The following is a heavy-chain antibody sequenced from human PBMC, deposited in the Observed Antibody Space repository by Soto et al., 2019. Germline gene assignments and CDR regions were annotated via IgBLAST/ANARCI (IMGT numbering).Heavy chain of an antibody. Sequence: QITLKESGPTLVKPTQTLTLTCTFSGFSLSTSGVGVGWIRQPPGKALEWLALIYWDDDKRYIPSLKSRLTITKDTSKNQVVLTMTNMDPVDTATYYCALLYGSGSHSPLPFDPSGQGTLVTVSS. J-gene: IGHJ5*02. CDR2: IYWDDDK. CDR3: ALLYGSGSHSPLPFDP. D-gene: IGHD3-10*01. V-gene: IGHV2-5*02. CDR1: GFSLSTSGVG.